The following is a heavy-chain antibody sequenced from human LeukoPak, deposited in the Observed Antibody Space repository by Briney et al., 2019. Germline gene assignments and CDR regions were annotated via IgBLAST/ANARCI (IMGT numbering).Heavy chain of an antibody. CDR3: ARALPGAQGMDV. Sequence: ASVKVSCKASGYTFTGHYMHWVRQAPGQGLEWMGWINPNSGGTNYAQKFQGRVTMTRDTSISTAYMELSRLRSDDTAVYYCARALPGAQGMDVWGQGTTVTVSS. V-gene: IGHV1-2*02. CDR2: INPNSGGT. J-gene: IGHJ6*02. CDR1: GYTFTGHY.